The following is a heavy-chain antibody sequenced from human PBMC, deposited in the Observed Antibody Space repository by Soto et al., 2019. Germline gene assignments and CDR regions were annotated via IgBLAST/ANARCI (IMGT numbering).Heavy chain of an antibody. CDR1: GFSFVTYG. J-gene: IGHJ4*02. D-gene: IGHD3-10*01. Sequence: QVQLVESGGDVVQPRRSLSFSCAASGFSFVTYGFHWVRQTPGKGLEWVAVIWHDGSNKYYADSVKGRFTISRDNSENTIYLQINSLRAEDTAVYYCARDLCSTSYFLHSWGQGTLVTVSS. CDR3: ARDLCSTSYFLHS. V-gene: IGHV3-33*01. CDR2: IWHDGSNK.